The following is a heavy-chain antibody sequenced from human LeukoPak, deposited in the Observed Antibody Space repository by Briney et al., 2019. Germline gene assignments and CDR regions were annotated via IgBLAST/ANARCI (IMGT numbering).Heavy chain of an antibody. CDR2: IYYSGST. CDR1: GGSISSSSYY. CDR3: ARRSGELRKDYYYMDV. Sequence: SETLSLTCTVSGGSISSSSYYWGWIRQPPGKGLEWIGSIYYSGSTYYNPSLKSRVTISVDTSKNQFSLKLSSVTAADTAVYYCARRSGELRKDYYYMDVWGKGTTVTISS. J-gene: IGHJ6*03. V-gene: IGHV4-39*01. D-gene: IGHD3-10*01.